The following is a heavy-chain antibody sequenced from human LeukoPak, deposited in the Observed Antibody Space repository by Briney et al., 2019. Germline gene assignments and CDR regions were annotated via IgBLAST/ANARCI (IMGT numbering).Heavy chain of an antibody. CDR1: GLTSGYW. V-gene: IGHV3-7*01. CDR3: ARLGTTVTTFYD. Sequence: PGGSLSLSCAASGLTSGYWMSWVRQAPGKGLEWVANIKQDGSEKYYVDSVKGRFIISRDNTRNSLYLEVNGLRVEDTAVYYCARLGTTVTTFYDWGQGALVTVFS. D-gene: IGHD4-17*01. J-gene: IGHJ4*02. CDR2: IKQDGSEK.